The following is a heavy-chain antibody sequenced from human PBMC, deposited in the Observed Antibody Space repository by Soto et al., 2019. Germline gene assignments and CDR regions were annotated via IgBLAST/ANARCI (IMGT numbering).Heavy chain of an antibody. CDR1: RYTFTSYD. Sequence: QVQVVQSGVEVKKPGASVKVSCKSSRYTFTSYDVHWVRQATGQGLEWMGLINPTGGSPNYAQTFQGRVTMTKDTSTSTVYMELSSLRSEDTAMYYCALGRGKPYYFDYWGQGTLVTVSS. CDR2: INPTGGSP. CDR3: ALGRGKPYYFDY. D-gene: IGHD1-26*01. V-gene: IGHV1-46*03. J-gene: IGHJ4*02.